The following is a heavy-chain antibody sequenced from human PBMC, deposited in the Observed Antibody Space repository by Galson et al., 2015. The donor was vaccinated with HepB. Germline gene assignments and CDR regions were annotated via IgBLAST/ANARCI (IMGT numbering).Heavy chain of an antibody. Sequence: SLRLSCAASGFTFNTYAMRWVRQAPGKGLEWVTVISYDASNKYYADSVKGRFTVSRDNSKNALYLQMNSLRPEDTALYYCARDVDPQRVISHYFDYWGQGTLVTVSS. CDR3: ARDVDPQRVISHYFDY. CDR2: ISYDASNK. J-gene: IGHJ4*02. CDR1: GFTFNTYA. V-gene: IGHV3-30*04.